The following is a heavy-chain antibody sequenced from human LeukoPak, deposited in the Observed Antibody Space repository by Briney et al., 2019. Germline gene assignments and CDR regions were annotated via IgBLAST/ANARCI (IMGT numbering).Heavy chain of an antibody. CDR2: MYHGGNP. CDR1: GYSISSGYF. V-gene: IGHV4-38-2*02. CDR3: VRDDYNNSGDV. J-gene: IGHJ4*02. Sequence: SETLSLTCTVSGYSISSGYFWGWIRQPPGKGLEWIGSMYHGGNPNYNPSLKSRVTISLDTSKNHFSLKLNSVTAADTAIYYCVRDDYNNSGDVRGQGTLVTVSS. D-gene: IGHD4-11*01.